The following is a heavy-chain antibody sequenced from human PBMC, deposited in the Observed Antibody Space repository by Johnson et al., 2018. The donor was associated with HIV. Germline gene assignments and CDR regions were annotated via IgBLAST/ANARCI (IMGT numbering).Heavy chain of an antibody. CDR3: ARDVGRCSGGSCFSMDTNAFDI. J-gene: IGHJ3*02. Sequence: QVQLVESGGGVVQPGRSLRLSCTASGFTFRSYAMHWVRQAPGKGLEWVTVISYDGSNKYYADSVKGRFTLSRYNSKNTLYLQMNNLRAEDTALYYCARDVGRCSGGSCFSMDTNAFDIWGQGTMVTVSS. CDR1: GFTFRSYA. V-gene: IGHV3-30*04. CDR2: ISYDGSNK. D-gene: IGHD2-15*01.